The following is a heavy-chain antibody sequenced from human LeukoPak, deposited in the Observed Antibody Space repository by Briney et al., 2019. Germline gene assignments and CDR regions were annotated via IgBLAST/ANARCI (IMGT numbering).Heavy chain of an antibody. Sequence: ASVKVSCKVSGYTLTELSMHLVRQAPGKGLEWMGGFDPEDGETIYAQKFQGRVTMTEDTSTDTAYTELSSLRSEDTAVYYCATASRDSYYYYSYYVDVWGKGTTVTVSS. J-gene: IGHJ6*03. V-gene: IGHV1-24*01. CDR1: GYTLTELS. CDR3: ATASRDSYYYYSYYVDV. CDR2: FDPEDGET. D-gene: IGHD2-21*01.